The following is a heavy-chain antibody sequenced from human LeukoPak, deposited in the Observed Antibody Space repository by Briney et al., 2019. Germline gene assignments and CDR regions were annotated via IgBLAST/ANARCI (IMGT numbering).Heavy chain of an antibody. V-gene: IGHV3-21*01. Sequence: GGSLRLSCAASGFTFSSYWMNWVRQAPGKGLEWVSSISSSSSYIYYADSVKGRFTISRDNAKNSLYLQMNSLRAEDTAVYYCTGGYSYGARFDYWGQGTLVTVSS. J-gene: IGHJ4*02. CDR3: TGGYSYGARFDY. D-gene: IGHD5-18*01. CDR1: GFTFSSYW. CDR2: ISSSSSYI.